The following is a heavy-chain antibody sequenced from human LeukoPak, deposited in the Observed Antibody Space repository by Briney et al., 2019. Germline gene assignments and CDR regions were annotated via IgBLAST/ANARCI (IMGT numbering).Heavy chain of an antibody. V-gene: IGHV1-2*04. J-gene: IGHJ4*02. CDR2: INPNSGGT. Sequence: ASVKVSCKASGYTFTGYYIHWVRQAPGQGLEWMGWINPNSGGTNYAQKFQGWVTMTRDTSISTAYMELSRLRSNDTAVYYCARGGGDVLLWFGEPYYFDYWGQGTLVTVSS. CDR3: ARGGGDVLLWFGEPYYFDY. CDR1: GYTFTGYY. D-gene: IGHD3-10*01.